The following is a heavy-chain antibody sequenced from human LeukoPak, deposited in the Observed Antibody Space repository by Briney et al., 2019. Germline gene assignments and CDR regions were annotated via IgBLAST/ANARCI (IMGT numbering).Heavy chain of an antibody. J-gene: IGHJ4*02. CDR3: ARDEDGAAARNFDS. Sequence: SETLSLTCTVSGGSISSYYWSWIRQPPGKGLEWIGYIYYSGSTNYNPSLKSRVTISVDTSKNQFSLHLNSVIPEDTAIYYCARDEDGAAARNFDSWGQGILVTVSS. D-gene: IGHD6-13*01. CDR1: GGSISSYY. V-gene: IGHV4-59*12. CDR2: IYYSGST.